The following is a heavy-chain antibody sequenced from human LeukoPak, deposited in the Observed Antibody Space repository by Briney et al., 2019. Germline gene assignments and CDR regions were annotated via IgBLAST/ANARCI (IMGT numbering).Heavy chain of an antibody. V-gene: IGHV3-23*01. J-gene: IGHJ5*02. CDR2: ISGSGGST. CDR1: GFTFSSYA. Sequence: PGGSLRLSCAASGFTFSSYAMSWVRQAPGKGLEWVSAISGSGGSTYYADSVKGRFTISRDNSKNTLYLQMNSLRAEDTAVYYCAKDPIKPAAIFAWFDPWGQGTLVTVSS. D-gene: IGHD2-2*02. CDR3: AKDPIKPAAIFAWFDP.